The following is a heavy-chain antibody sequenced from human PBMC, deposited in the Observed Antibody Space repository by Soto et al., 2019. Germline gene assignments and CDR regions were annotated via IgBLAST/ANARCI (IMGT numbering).Heavy chain of an antibody. CDR1: GFDFNTYG. CDR3: AKDSSVTAAVSGGWFDP. J-gene: IGHJ5*02. CDR2: ISFDGGSQ. V-gene: IGHV3-30*18. D-gene: IGHD6-25*01. Sequence: QVQLVESGGGVVQHGRSLRLSCAASGFDFNTYGLHWVRQAPGKGLEWVAAISFDGGSQYYADSVKGRFTISRDKSNSTLYLQMNSLGAEDTATYFCAKDSSVTAAVSGGWFDPWGPGTLVIVSS.